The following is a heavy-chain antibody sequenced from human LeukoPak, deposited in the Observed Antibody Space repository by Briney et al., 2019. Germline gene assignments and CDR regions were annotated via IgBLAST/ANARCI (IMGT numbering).Heavy chain of an antibody. Sequence: GASVKVSCKASGYTFTGYYMHWVRQAPGQGLEWMGWINPNSGGTNYAQKFQGRVTMTRDTSISTAYMELSRLRSDDTAVYYCARGFIAVAGSVWFDPWGQGTLVTVSS. CDR2: INPNSGGT. V-gene: IGHV1-2*02. CDR1: GYTFTGYY. D-gene: IGHD6-19*01. J-gene: IGHJ5*02. CDR3: ARGFIAVAGSVWFDP.